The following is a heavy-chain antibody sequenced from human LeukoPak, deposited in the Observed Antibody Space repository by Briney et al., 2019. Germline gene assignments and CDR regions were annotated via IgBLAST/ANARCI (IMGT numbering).Heavy chain of an antibody. CDR1: GYTFSGYG. CDR2: IIPILGIA. Sequence: GASVKVSCKASGYTFSGYGISWVRQAPGQGLEWMGRIIPILGIANYAQKFQGRVTITADKSTSTAYMELSSLRSEDTAVYYCARAEPPAAGTKKGAFDIWGQGTMVTVSS. CDR3: ARAEPPAAGTKKGAFDI. D-gene: IGHD6-13*01. J-gene: IGHJ3*02. V-gene: IGHV1-69*04.